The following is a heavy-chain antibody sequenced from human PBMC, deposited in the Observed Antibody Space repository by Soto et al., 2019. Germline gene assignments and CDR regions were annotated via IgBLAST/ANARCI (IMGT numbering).Heavy chain of an antibody. CDR2: ISSSSSYT. V-gene: IGHV3-21*01. CDR1: GFTFSSYS. D-gene: IGHD6-6*01. Sequence: GGSLRLSCAASGFTFSSYSMNWVRQAPGKGLEWVSSISSSSSYTYYADSVKGRFTISRDKAKNTLYLQMKSLRAEDAAVYYCARDWGGVYSSSSFDYWGQGTLVTVSS. J-gene: IGHJ4*02. CDR3: ARDWGGVYSSSSFDY.